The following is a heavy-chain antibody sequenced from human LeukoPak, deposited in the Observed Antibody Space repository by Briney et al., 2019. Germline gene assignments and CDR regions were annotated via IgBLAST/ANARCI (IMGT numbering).Heavy chain of an antibody. CDR2: ITNDGNYE. J-gene: IGHJ4*02. Sequence: GGSLRLSCAAFGFTFSTYGMHWVRQAPGKGLEWVAVITNDGNYEKYADAVRGRFTISRDNSKNTLYLQMNSLSAEDTAVYYCARDSITGDNSLDFWGRGTLVTVSS. D-gene: IGHD7-27*01. CDR3: ARDSITGDNSLDF. CDR1: GFTFSTYG. V-gene: IGHV3-33*05.